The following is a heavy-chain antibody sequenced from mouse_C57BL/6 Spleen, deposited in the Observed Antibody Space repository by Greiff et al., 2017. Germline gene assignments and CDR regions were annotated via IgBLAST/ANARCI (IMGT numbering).Heavy chain of an antibody. Sequence: EVKVVESGEGLVKPGGSLKLSCAASGFTFSSYAMSWVRQTPEKRLEWVAYISSGGDYIYYADTVKGRFTISRDNARNTLYLQMSSLKSEDAAMFYCTREGSYGFPFAYWGQGTLVTVSA. J-gene: IGHJ3*01. V-gene: IGHV5-9-1*02. CDR2: ISSGGDYI. D-gene: IGHD2-2*01. CDR1: GFTFSSYA. CDR3: TREGSYGFPFAY.